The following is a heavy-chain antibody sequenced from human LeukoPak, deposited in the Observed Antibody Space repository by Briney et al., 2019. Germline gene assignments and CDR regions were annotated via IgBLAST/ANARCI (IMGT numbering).Heavy chain of an antibody. CDR2: ISGTSTAI. J-gene: IGHJ3*02. V-gene: IGHV3-48*02. D-gene: IGHD1-26*01. Sequence: GRSLRLSCAASGFTFSNSNMHWVRQAPGKGLERVSFISGTSTAIYYADSVKGRFTISRDIARKSLYLQMNSLRDEDTAVYYCARGGGRSYSDAFDIWGQGTVVTVSS. CDR3: ARGGGRSYSDAFDI. CDR1: GFTFSNSN.